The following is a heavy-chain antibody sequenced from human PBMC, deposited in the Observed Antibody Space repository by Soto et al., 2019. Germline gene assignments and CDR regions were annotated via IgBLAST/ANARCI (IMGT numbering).Heavy chain of an antibody. V-gene: IGHV1-18*03. CDR1: GYSFTTYG. J-gene: IGHJ4*02. D-gene: IGHD4-17*01. Sequence: QAQLVQSGAEVKKPGASVKVSCKASGYSFTTYGISWVRQAPGQGLEWMGWISGSSGHTDYVEKLQGRVSMTTDTSTSTAYMELRSLRSDDMAVYYCARAGATVTTYSDYWGQGTLVTVSS. CDR3: ARAGATVTTYSDY. CDR2: ISGSSGHT.